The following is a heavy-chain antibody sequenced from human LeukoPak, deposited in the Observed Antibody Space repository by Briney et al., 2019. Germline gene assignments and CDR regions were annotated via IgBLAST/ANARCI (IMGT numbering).Heavy chain of an antibody. Sequence: SETLSLTCTVSGGVVSTSDYYWGWIRQSPGKGLEWIGDIFYTGKTNYNPSLKSRATISLDTSKIQFSLRLTSVTAADTAVYYCARVFDSWGQGKLVTVSS. J-gene: IGHJ4*02. CDR1: GGVVSTSDYY. CDR2: IFYTGKT. CDR3: ARVFDS. V-gene: IGHV4-39*07.